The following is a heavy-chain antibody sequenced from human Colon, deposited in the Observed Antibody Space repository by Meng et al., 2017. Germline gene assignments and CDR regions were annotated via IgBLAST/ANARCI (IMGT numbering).Heavy chain of an antibody. V-gene: IGHV1-8*01. CDR3: ARGPFRIGRSWFDP. CDR1: GYTFTDYD. D-gene: IGHD2-21*01. Sequence: QVQFVQSGAEVKKPGSSVKVSCKASGYTFTDYDINWVRQVTGQGLEWMGWMNPNTGSTDYAQKFQGRVTMTRNSSLSTAYMELSSLRSDDTAVYYCARGPFRIGRSWFDPWGQGTLVTVSS. CDR2: MNPNTGST. J-gene: IGHJ5*02.